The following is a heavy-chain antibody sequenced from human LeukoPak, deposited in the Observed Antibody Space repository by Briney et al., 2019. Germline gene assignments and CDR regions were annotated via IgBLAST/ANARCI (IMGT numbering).Heavy chain of an antibody. V-gene: IGHV3-30*18. CDR3: AKERNGLPGGMDV. D-gene: IGHD1-1*01. CDR1: GFTFSSYG. CDR2: ISYDGSNK. J-gene: IGHJ6*02. Sequence: GGSLRLSCAASGFTFSSYGMHWVRQAPGKGLEWVAVISYDGSNKYYADSVKGRFTISRDNSKNTLYLQMNSLRAEDTAVYYCAKERNGLPGGMDVWGQGTTVTVSS.